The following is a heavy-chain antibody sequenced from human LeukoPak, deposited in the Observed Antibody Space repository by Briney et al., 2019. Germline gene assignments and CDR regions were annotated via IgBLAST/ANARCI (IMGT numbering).Heavy chain of an antibody. Sequence: SETLSLTCDVSGGSISTGNYWWGWLRQPPGKGLEWIGIIFHTGKTHDNPSLRGRVSMSVETSKNQFSLRLSAVTAADTAVYYCARQMGVGVWALDYWGQGALVTVSS. V-gene: IGHV4-39*01. J-gene: IGHJ4*02. CDR2: IFHTGKT. CDR3: ARQMGVGVWALDY. D-gene: IGHD3-16*01. CDR1: GGSISTGNYW.